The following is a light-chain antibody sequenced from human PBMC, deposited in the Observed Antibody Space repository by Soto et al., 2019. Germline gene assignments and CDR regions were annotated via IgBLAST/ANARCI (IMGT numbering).Light chain of an antibody. CDR3: SSFTGTSALIL. Sequence: QSVVTQPASVSGSPGQSITISCTGTSSDVGGYDYVSWYQQYPGKAPRLIIYEVSSRPSGVSNRFSGSKSGNTASLTISGLWAEDEGDYFCSSFTGTSALILFGGGTKLTVL. V-gene: IGLV2-14*01. CDR2: EVS. J-gene: IGLJ2*01. CDR1: SSDVGGYDY.